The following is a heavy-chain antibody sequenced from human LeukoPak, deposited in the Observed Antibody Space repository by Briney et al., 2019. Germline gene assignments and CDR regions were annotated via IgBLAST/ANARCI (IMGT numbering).Heavy chain of an antibody. Sequence: GASVKVSCKASGYTFTSYGISWVRQAPGQGLEWMGWISAYNGNTNYAQKLQGRVTMTTDTSTSTAYMELSRLRSDDTAVYYCARFIAAAGSHWFDPWGQGTLVTVSS. D-gene: IGHD6-13*01. CDR3: ARFIAAAGSHWFDP. CDR1: GYTFTSYG. J-gene: IGHJ5*02. V-gene: IGHV1-18*01. CDR2: ISAYNGNT.